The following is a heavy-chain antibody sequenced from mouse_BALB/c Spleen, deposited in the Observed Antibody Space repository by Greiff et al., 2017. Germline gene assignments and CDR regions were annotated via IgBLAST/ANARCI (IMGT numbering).Heavy chain of an antibody. CDR3: AREGWYGRYYYAMDY. D-gene: IGHD1-1*02. CDR2: IWAGGST. Sequence: VQLKQSGPGLVAPSQSLSITCTVSGFSLTSYGVHWVRQPPGKGLEWLGVIWAGGSTNYNSALMSRLSISKDNSKSQVFLKMNSLQTDDTAMYYCAREGWYGRYYYAMDYWGQGTSVTVSS. CDR1: GFSLTSYG. V-gene: IGHV2-9*02. J-gene: IGHJ4*01.